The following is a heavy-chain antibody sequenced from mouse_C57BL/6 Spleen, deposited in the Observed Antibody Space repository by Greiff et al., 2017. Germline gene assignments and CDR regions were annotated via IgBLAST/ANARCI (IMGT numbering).Heavy chain of an antibody. V-gene: IGHV1-39*01. J-gene: IGHJ3*01. CDR2: LNPNYGTI. Sequence: EVKLLQSGPELVKPGASVKISCKASGYSFTDYNMNWVKKSNGKSLEWIGVLNPNYGTISYNQKFKGKAILTVDQSSSTTYMQLNSLTSEDSAVYYCARMDSSYEAWFAYWGQGTLVTGSA. D-gene: IGHD1-1*01. CDR1: GYSFTDYN. CDR3: ARMDSSYEAWFAY.